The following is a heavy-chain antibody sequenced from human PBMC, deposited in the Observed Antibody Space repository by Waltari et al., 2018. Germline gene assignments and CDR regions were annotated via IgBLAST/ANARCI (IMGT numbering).Heavy chain of an antibody. Sequence: QVQLQESGPGLVKPSQTLSLICTVSGGSISGADYYWSWVRQPPGKGLEWIGYIYYSGSTYYNPYLKSRVTISVDTSKNQFSLKLSSVTAADTAVYYCARDRGYSGYDLLDAFDIWGLGTIVTVSS. V-gene: IGHV4-30-4*08. D-gene: IGHD5-12*01. J-gene: IGHJ3*02. CDR2: IYYSGST. CDR3: ARDRGYSGYDLLDAFDI. CDR1: GGSISGADYY.